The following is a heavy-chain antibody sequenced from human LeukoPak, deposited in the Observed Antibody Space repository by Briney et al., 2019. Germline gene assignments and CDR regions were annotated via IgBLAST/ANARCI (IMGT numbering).Heavy chain of an antibody. CDR3: AKAGTTGIHHWFDP. CDR1: GYSISNDYY. J-gene: IGHJ5*02. V-gene: IGHV4-38-2*02. Sequence: PSETLSLTCFVSGYSISNDYYWGWIRQPPGKGLEWIGNIYHSGGSYYNPSLKSRVTILVDTSKNQFSLKLSSVTAADTAVYYCAKAGTTGIHHWFDPWGQGNLVTVSS. D-gene: IGHD1-1*01. CDR2: IYHSGGS.